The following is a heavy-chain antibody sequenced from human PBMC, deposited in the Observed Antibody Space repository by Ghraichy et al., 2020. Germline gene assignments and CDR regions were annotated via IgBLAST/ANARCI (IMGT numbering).Heavy chain of an antibody. J-gene: IGHJ6*02. D-gene: IGHD3-16*01. Sequence: SETLSLTCAVYGASFSGYYWSWIRQPPGKGLEWIGEINHSGSTNYNPSLKSRVTISVDTSKNKFSLKLSSVTAADTAVYYCARGVTAYYYYYGMDVWGQGTTVTVPS. CDR3: ARGVTAYYYYYGMDV. V-gene: IGHV4-34*01. CDR2: INHSGST. CDR1: GASFSGYY.